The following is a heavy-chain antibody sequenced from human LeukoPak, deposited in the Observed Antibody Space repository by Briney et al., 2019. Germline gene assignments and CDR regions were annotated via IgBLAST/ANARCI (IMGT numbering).Heavy chain of an antibody. CDR2: IIPILGIA. CDR1: GGTFSSYT. V-gene: IGHV1-69*04. CDR3: ARDLGVGATARAFDI. D-gene: IGHD1-26*01. Sequence: SVKVSCKASGGTFSSYTISWVRQAPGQGLEWMGRIIPILGIANYAQKFQGRVTITADKSTSTAYMELSSLRSEDTAVYYCARDLGVGATARAFDIWGQGTMVTVSS. J-gene: IGHJ3*02.